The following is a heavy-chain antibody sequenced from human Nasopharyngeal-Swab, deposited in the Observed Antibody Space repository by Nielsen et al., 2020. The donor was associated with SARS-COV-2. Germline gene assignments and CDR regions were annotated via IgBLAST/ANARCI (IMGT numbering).Heavy chain of an antibody. Sequence: GESLKISCAASGFTFSSYWMHWVRQAPGKGLEWVSRINNDATTTSYADSVKGRFTISRDNAKNTLYLQMNSLRVEDTAVYYCARGLNGYNTFDYWGQGTLLTVSS. V-gene: IGHV3-74*01. D-gene: IGHD5-24*01. J-gene: IGHJ4*02. CDR3: ARGLNGYNTFDY. CDR2: INNDATTT. CDR1: GFTFSSYW.